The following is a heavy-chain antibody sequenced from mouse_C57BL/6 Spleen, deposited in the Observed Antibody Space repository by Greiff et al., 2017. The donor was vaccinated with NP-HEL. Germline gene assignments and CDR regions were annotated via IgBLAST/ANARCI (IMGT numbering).Heavy chain of an antibody. CDR2: IDPEDGDT. J-gene: IGHJ3*01. D-gene: IGHD1-1*01. CDR1: GFNIKDYY. CDR3: TTITTVVAEAY. Sequence: EVHLQQSGAELVRPGASVKLSCTASGFNIKDYYMHWVKQRPEQGLEWIGRIDPEDGDTEYAPKFQGKATMTADTSSNTAYLQLSSLTSEDTAVYYCTTITTVVAEAYWGQGTLVTVSA. V-gene: IGHV14-1*01.